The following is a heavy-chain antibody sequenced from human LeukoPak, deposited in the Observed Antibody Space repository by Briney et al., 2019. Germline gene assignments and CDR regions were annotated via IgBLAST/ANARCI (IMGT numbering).Heavy chain of an antibody. CDR1: GYTLTELS. J-gene: IGHJ3*02. CDR3: ATVVTLRLRYAFDI. Sequence: ASVKVSCKVFGYTLTELSMHWVRQAPGKGLEWMGGFDPEDGETIYAQKFQGRVTMTEDTSTDTAYMELSSLRSEDTAVYYCATVVTLRLRYAFDIWGQGTMVTVSS. D-gene: IGHD4-11*01. CDR2: FDPEDGET. V-gene: IGHV1-24*01.